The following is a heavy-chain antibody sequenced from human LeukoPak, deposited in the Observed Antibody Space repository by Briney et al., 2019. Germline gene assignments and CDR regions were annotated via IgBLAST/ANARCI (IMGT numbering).Heavy chain of an antibody. D-gene: IGHD4-23*01. CDR1: GGSISSSSYY. V-gene: IGHV4-39*01. CDR3: ARQGVVTGYYYYYHGMDV. J-gene: IGHJ6*02. CDR2: IYYSGST. Sequence: SETLSLTCTVSGGSISSSSYYWGWIRQPPGKGLEWIGNIYYSGSTYYNPSLKSRVTISVDTSKSQFSLKLSSVTAADTAVYYCARQGVVTGYYYYYHGMDVWGQGTTVTVSS.